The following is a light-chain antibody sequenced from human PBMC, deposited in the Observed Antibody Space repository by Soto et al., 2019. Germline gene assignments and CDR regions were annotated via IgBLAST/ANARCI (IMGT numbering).Light chain of an antibody. CDR3: ISYTGSDTSYV. J-gene: IGLJ1*01. CDR1: SSDVVNDLL. V-gene: IGLV2-14*02. Sequence: QSALTQPASVSGSPGQSITISCTGTSSDVVNDLLVSWYQQQPGKAPKLMIYEGTKRPAGVSSRFSGSKSGNTASLTISGLQAEDEADYYCISYTGSDTSYVFGTGTKLTVL. CDR2: EGT.